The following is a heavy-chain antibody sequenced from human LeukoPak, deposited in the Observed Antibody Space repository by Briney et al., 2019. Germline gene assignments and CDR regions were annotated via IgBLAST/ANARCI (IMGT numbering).Heavy chain of an antibody. CDR3: ARLGDYDILTGYFPYYGMDV. J-gene: IGHJ6*02. CDR1: GGSISSYY. D-gene: IGHD3-9*01. V-gene: IGHV4-59*08. Sequence: SETLSLTCTVSGGSISSYYWSWIRQPPGKGLEWIWYIYYSGGSNYNPSLKSRGTISIDTSKNQFSLNLSSVTAADTAVYYCARLGDYDILTGYFPYYGMDVWGQGTTVTVSS. CDR2: IYYSGGS.